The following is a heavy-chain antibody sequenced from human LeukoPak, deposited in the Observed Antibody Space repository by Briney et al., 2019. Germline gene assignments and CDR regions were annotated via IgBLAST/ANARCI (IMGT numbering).Heavy chain of an antibody. CDR1: GGSISSGSYY. J-gene: IGHJ4*02. D-gene: IGHD1-26*01. CDR3: VGLRLGTAFDN. Sequence: SETLSLTYTVSGGSISSGSYYWSWIRQPAGKGLEWIGRIYTSGSTNYNPSLKSRVTISVDTSKNQFSLKLSSVTAADTAVYYCVGLRLGTAFDNWGLGTLVSVSS. CDR2: IYTSGST. V-gene: IGHV4-61*02.